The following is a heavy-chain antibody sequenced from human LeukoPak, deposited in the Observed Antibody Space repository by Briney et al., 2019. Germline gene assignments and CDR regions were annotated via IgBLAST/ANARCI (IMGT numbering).Heavy chain of an antibody. CDR3: AKDPTRASSGWPPFDY. Sequence: GGSLRLSCAASGFTFSSYGMHWVRQAPGKGLEWVAFIRYDGSNKYYADSVKGRFTISRDNSKNTLYLQMNSLRAEDTAVYYRAKDPTRASSGWPPFDYWGQGILVTVSS. CDR1: GFTFSSYG. V-gene: IGHV3-30*02. CDR2: IRYDGSNK. J-gene: IGHJ4*02. D-gene: IGHD6-19*01.